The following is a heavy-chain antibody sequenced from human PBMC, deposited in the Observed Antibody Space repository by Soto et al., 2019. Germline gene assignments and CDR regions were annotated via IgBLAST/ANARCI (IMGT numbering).Heavy chain of an antibody. CDR3: ARSILTGYSTNDAFDI. CDR2: INHSGST. J-gene: IGHJ3*02. CDR1: GGSFSGYY. Sequence: SETLSLTCAVYGGSFSGYYWSWIRQPPGKGLEWIGEINHSGSTNYNPSLKSRVTISVDTSKNQFSLKLSSVTAADTAVYYCARSILTGYSTNDAFDIWGQGTMVTVSS. V-gene: IGHV4-34*01. D-gene: IGHD3-9*01.